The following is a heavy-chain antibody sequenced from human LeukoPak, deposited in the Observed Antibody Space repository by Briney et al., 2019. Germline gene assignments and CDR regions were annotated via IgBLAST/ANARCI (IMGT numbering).Heavy chain of an antibody. D-gene: IGHD1-26*01. J-gene: IGHJ3*02. CDR3: AHVRATFSDFDI. V-gene: IGHV2-5*02. CDR2: IYWDDDK. CDR1: GFSLSTSGVG. Sequence: SGPTLVKPTQTLTLTCTFSGFSLSTSGVGVGWIRQPPGKALEWLALIYWDDDKRYSPSLKSRLTITKDTSKNQVVPTMTNMDPVDTATYYCAHVRATFSDFDIWGQGTMVTVSS.